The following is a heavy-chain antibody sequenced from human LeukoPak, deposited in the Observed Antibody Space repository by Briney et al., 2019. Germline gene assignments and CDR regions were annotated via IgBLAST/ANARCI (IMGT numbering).Heavy chain of an antibody. CDR1: GFTLSDHY. CDR3: AIYRSVSGHLD. CDR2: ISSSGSTI. J-gene: IGHJ1*01. Sequence: PGGSLRLSCAASGFTLSDHYMSWIRQAPGKGLEWLSCISSSGSTIYYADSVKGRFTISRDNAKNSLYLQLNSLSVDDTAVYYCAIYRSVSGHLDWGQGTLVTVSS. V-gene: IGHV3-11*04. D-gene: IGHD6-25*01.